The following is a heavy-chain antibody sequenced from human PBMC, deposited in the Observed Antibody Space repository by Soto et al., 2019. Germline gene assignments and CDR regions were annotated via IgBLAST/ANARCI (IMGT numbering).Heavy chain of an antibody. D-gene: IGHD2-2*02. CDR3: ARGSDIVVVPAAIDYYGMDV. CDR1: GGTFSSYT. Sequence: QVQLVQSGAEVKKPGSSVKVSCKASGGTFSSYTISWVRQAPGQGLEWMGRIIPILGIANYAQKFQGRVTITADESTSTAYMELSSLRSEDTAVYYCARGSDIVVVPAAIDYYGMDVWGQGTTVTVSS. CDR2: IIPILGIA. J-gene: IGHJ6*02. V-gene: IGHV1-69*02.